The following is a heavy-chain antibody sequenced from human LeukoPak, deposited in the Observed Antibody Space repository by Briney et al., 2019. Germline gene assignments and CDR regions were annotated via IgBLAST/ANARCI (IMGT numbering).Heavy chain of an antibody. Sequence: PGGSLRLSCAASGFTFSDYYMSWVRQAPGKGLEWVANIKQDGSEENYVDSVKGRFTISRDNAKNSLYLQMNSLRAEDTAVYFCAREGGWGSPAGYWGQGTLVTVSS. D-gene: IGHD2-2*01. J-gene: IGHJ4*02. CDR1: GFTFSDYY. V-gene: IGHV3-7*01. CDR2: IKQDGSEE. CDR3: AREGGWGSPAGY.